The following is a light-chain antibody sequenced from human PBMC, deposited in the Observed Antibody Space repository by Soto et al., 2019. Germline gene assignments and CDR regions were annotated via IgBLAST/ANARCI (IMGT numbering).Light chain of an antibody. CDR3: QQRSNWPRT. J-gene: IGKJ1*01. Sequence: EIIMTQSPATLSVSPGEGATLSCRTGHSISTNLAWYQHKRGQSPRLLVYGASTRATGVPARFSGSGSGAEFTLSISSLEPEDFAVYYCQQRSNWPRTFGQGTKVEIK. CDR2: GAS. V-gene: IGKV3-15*01. CDR1: HSISTN.